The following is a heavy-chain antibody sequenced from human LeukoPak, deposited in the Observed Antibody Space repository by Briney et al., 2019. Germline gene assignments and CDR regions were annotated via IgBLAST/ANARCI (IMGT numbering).Heavy chain of an antibody. CDR2: IRYDGSNK. V-gene: IGHV3-33*01. CDR1: GFTFSSYG. J-gene: IGHJ4*02. Sequence: GRSLRLSCAASGFTFSSYGMHWVRQAPGKGLEWVAVIRYDGSNKYYADSVKGRFTISRDNSKNTLYLQMNSLRAEDTAVYYCARDYGSGSYALDYWGQGTLVTVSS. CDR3: ARDYGSGSYALDY. D-gene: IGHD3-10*01.